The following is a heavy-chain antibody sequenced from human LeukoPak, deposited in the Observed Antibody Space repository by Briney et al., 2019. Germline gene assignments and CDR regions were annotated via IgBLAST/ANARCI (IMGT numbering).Heavy chain of an antibody. CDR3: ARLVGATRWSYFDY. J-gene: IGHJ4*02. V-gene: IGHV4-59*01. CDR1: GCSISSYY. Sequence: SETLSLTCTVSGCSISSYYWSWIRQPPGKGLEWIVYIYYSGSTNYNPSLKSRVTISVDTSKNQFSLKLSSVTAADTAVYYCARLVGATRWSYFDYWGQGTLVTVSS. D-gene: IGHD1-26*01. CDR2: IYYSGST.